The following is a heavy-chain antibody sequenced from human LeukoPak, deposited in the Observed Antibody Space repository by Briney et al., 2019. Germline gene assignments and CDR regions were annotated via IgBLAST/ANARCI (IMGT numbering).Heavy chain of an antibody. CDR1: GGSFSGYY. D-gene: IGHD3-10*01. CDR2: INHSGST. V-gene: IGHV4-34*01. Sequence: SETLSLTCAVYGGSFSGYYWSWIRQPPGKGLEWIGEINHSGSTNYNPSLKSRVTISVDTSKNQFSLKLSSVTAADTAVHYCARGPRGAFDYWGQGTLVTVSS. J-gene: IGHJ4*02. CDR3: ARGPRGAFDY.